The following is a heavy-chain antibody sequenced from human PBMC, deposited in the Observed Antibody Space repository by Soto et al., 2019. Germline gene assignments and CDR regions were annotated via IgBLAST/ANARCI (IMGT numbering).Heavy chain of an antibody. D-gene: IGHD3-10*01. CDR2: MGYNGFT. J-gene: IGHJ6*02. CDR1: GGPMNNYY. CDR3: ARQGFGELHGLVDV. V-gene: IGHV4-59*08. Sequence: QVQLQESGPGLVKPSETLSLTCTISGGPMNNYYCSWFRQPRGQGLEWIGYMGYNGFTRYNPSLRRRLAISLGTAKNQFSLNLGSVTAADTSLYYCARQGFGELHGLVDVWGQGITVTVSS.